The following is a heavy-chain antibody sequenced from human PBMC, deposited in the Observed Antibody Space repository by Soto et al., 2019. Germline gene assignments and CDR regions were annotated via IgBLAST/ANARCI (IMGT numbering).Heavy chain of an antibody. D-gene: IGHD4-17*01. CDR1: GYSIRSGYY. CDR3: ARVSNEYGGNGAFDY. Sequence: SETLSLTCAVSGYSIRSGYYWGWIRQPPGKGLEWVGYIYHTGRSNYNPSLKSRLTISLDMSRNQFSLQLTSVTAADTALYYCARVSNEYGGNGAFDYWGLGTLVTVSS. J-gene: IGHJ4*02. V-gene: IGHV4-38-2*01. CDR2: IYHTGRS.